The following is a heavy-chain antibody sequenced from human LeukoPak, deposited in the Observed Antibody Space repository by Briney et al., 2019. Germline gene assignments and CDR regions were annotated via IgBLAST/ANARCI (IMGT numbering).Heavy chain of an antibody. J-gene: IGHJ4*02. CDR1: GSTLSSYA. Sequence: PGGSLRLSCVASGSTLSSYAMSWVRQAPGKGLEWVSLISGSDYSTYYADSVKGRFTISRENSKNTLYLQMNSLRAEDTAVYYCAKDLGDSYGHEIFDYRGQGTLVTVSS. CDR3: AKDLGDSYGHEIFDY. V-gene: IGHV3-23*01. D-gene: IGHD5-18*01. CDR2: ISGSDYST.